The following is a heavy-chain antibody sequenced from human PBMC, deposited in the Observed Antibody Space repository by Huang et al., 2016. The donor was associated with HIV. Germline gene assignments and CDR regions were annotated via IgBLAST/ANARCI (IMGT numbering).Heavy chain of an antibody. J-gene: IGHJ4*02. Sequence: QEQLVESGGGVVQPGGSLRLSCATSGFSFSHYGMYWVRQGPGNGLEWVAFIRCDGSNKHYADSAKGRFTISRDNSKKMLFLEMNSLRGDDTSFYYCATDLGGYSFDYWGQGALVSVSS. D-gene: IGHD2-21*02. V-gene: IGHV3-30*02. CDR1: GFSFSHYG. CDR3: ATDLGGYSFDY. CDR2: IRCDGSNK.